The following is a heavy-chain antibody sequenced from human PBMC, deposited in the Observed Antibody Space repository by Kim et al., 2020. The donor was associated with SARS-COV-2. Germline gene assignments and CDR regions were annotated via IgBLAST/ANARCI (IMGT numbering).Heavy chain of an antibody. V-gene: IGHV4-59*01. CDR1: GGSISSYY. D-gene: IGHD6-13*01. CDR3: ARDRTESSSWANYYYYYMDV. J-gene: IGHJ6*03. Sequence: SETLSLTCTVSGGSISSYYWSWIRQPPGKGLEWIGYIYYSGSTNYNPSLKSRVTISVDTSKNQFSLKLSSVTAADTAVYYCARDRTESSSWANYYYYYMDVWGKGTTVTVSS. CDR2: IYYSGST.